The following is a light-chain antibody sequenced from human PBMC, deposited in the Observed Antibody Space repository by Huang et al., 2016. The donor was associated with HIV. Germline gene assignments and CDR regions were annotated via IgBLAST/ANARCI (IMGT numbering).Light chain of an antibody. CDR2: DAS. J-gene: IGKJ2*01. CDR3: QQSDNLPYT. CDR1: HDINNY. V-gene: IGKV1-33*01. Sequence: DIQMTQSPASLSASVGDRVTITCQASHDINNYLNWYQQKPWKAPKLLIYDASNLETGVPSRFSGSGSGTDFTFTINTLQTEDIATYYCQQSDNLPYTFGQGTKLQIK.